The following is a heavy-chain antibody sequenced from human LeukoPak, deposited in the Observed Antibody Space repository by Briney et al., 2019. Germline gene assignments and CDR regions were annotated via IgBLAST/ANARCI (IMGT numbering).Heavy chain of an antibody. D-gene: IGHD3-10*01. Sequence: SVKVSCKASGGTFSSYAISWVRQAPGQGLEWMGGIIPIFGTANYAQKFQGRITITADESTSTAYVELSSLRSEDTAVYYCARAFRDPGYFDLWGRGTLVTVSS. CDR2: IIPIFGTA. CDR1: GGTFSSYA. J-gene: IGHJ2*01. V-gene: IGHV1-69*01. CDR3: ARAFRDPGYFDL.